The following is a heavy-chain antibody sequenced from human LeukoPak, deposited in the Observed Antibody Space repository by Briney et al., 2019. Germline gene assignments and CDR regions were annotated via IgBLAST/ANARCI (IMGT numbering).Heavy chain of an antibody. CDR3: ARLNLDTAYTYDY. Sequence: ASVNVSCKASGYTFTGYYMHWVRQAPGQGLEWMGWINPNSGGTNYAQKFQGRVTMTRDTSISTAYMELSRLRSDDTAVYYCARLNLDTAYTYDYWGQGTLVTVSS. CDR2: INPNSGGT. V-gene: IGHV1-2*02. J-gene: IGHJ4*02. D-gene: IGHD5-18*01. CDR1: GYTFTGYY.